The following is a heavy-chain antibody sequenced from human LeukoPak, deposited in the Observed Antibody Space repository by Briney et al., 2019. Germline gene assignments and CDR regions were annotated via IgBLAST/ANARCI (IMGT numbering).Heavy chain of an antibody. CDR1: GFTFTTYA. CDR3: AKDYDSGGYYFQAFDI. J-gene: IGHJ3*02. Sequence: GGSLRLSCAASGFTFTTYAMHWVRQAPGKGLEWVAVISNDGSNKYYADSVKGRFTISRDNSKNTLYLQMNSLRAEDTAVYYCAKDYDSGGYYFQAFDIWGQGTMVTVSS. D-gene: IGHD3-22*01. V-gene: IGHV3-30*04. CDR2: ISNDGSNK.